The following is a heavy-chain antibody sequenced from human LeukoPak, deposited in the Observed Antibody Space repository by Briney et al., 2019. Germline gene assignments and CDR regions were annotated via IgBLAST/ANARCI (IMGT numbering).Heavy chain of an antibody. V-gene: IGHV3-30*04. CDR1: GFTFNSYS. D-gene: IGHD6-19*01. CDR2: ISYDGSNQ. CDR3: AREHISGYFDY. Sequence: GGSLRLSYVASGFTFNSYSMHWVRQAPGKGLEWVAVISYDGSNQYYADSVKGRFTISRDNSKDTLYLQMNSLRGEDTAMYYCAREHISGYFDYWGQGTLVTVSS. J-gene: IGHJ4*02.